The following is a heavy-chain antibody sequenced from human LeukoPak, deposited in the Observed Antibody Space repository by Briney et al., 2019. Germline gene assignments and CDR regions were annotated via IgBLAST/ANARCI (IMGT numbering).Heavy chain of an antibody. J-gene: IGHJ4*02. V-gene: IGHV4-59*01. CDR2: IYYSGST. CDR1: GGSISSYY. CDR3: ARAVVGYYDSSGYYEAIDY. Sequence: PETLSLTCTVSGGSISSYYWSWIRQPPGKGLEWIGYIYYSGSTNYNPSLKSRVTISVDTSKNQFSLKLSSVTAADTAVYYCARAVVGYYDSSGYYEAIDYWGQGTLVTVSS. D-gene: IGHD3-22*01.